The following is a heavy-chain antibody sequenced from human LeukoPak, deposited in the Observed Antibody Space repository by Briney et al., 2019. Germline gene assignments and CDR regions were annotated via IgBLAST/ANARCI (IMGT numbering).Heavy chain of an antibody. D-gene: IGHD2-15*01. J-gene: IGHJ4*02. CDR1: GFTFSSYA. CDR3: ARDSRCSGGSCSYYFDY. CDR2: ISSSSSYI. V-gene: IGHV3-21*01. Sequence: PGGSLRLSCAASGFTFSSYAMSWVRQAPGKGLEWVSSISSSSSYIYYADSVKGRFTISRDNAKNSLYLQMNSLRAEDTAVYYCARDSRCSGGSCSYYFDYWGQGTLVTVSS.